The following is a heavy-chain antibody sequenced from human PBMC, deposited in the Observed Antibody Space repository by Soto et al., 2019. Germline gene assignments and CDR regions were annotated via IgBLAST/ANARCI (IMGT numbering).Heavy chain of an antibody. J-gene: IGHJ4*02. D-gene: IGHD6-19*01. CDR1: GFSLSSTRMD. Sequence: QITLKESGPTLVKPTQTLTLTCTFSGFSLSSTRMDVGWIRQPPGKALEWLALIYWADDKRYCPFLKSRLTITNDTSKYQVVLTMSNMDPVDTASDYCAHIVVAGFVYYFDYWGQGTLVAVSS. CDR2: IYWADDK. CDR3: AHIVVAGFVYYFDY. V-gene: IGHV2-5*02.